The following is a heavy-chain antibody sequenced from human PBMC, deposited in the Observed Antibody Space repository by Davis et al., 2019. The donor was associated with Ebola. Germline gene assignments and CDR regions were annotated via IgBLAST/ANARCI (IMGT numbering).Heavy chain of an antibody. V-gene: IGHV4-4*02. CDR2: IYHSGST. Sequence: SETLSLTCTVSGGSISSSNWWRSVRQPPGKGLEWIGEIYHSGSTNYNLSLKSRVTISVDKSKNQFSLKLSSVTAADTAVYYCARDSNSYGMDVWGQGTTVTVSS. J-gene: IGHJ6*02. CDR1: GGSISSSNW. CDR3: ARDSNSYGMDV.